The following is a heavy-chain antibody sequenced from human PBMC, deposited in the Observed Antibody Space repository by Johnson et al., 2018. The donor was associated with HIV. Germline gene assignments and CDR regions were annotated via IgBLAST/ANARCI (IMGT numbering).Heavy chain of an antibody. J-gene: IGHJ3*02. D-gene: IGHD2-2*01. CDR3: ARVAPAHDAFDI. CDR1: GFGFSRYV. V-gene: IGHV3-30*02. Sequence: QMQLVESGGGLVQPGGSLRLSCAASGFGFSRYVMHWVRQAPGKGLEWVAFIQYDGNKKDYADSMKGRFTISRDNSKNTGYLQMNSLRAEDTAVYYCARVAPAHDAFDIWGQGTMVTVSS. CDR2: IQYDGNKK.